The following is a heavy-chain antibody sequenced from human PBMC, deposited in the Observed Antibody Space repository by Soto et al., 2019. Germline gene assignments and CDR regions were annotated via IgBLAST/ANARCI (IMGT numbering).Heavy chain of an antibody. V-gene: IGHV2-5*01. CDR3: VRSVLHQCQGSGYYGADG. CDR2: IYWNDNE. J-gene: IGHJ4*02. Sequence: QITLKESGPTLVKPTQTLTLTCSFSGFSLTTTDMGVGWIRQPPGKALEWLALIYWNDNEHYSPALKSRLTVTEDTSKNTVVLTMNNLDPVDTATYYGVRSVLHQCQGSGYYGADGWGQGTLVTVSS. CDR1: GFSLTTTDMG. D-gene: IGHD5-12*01.